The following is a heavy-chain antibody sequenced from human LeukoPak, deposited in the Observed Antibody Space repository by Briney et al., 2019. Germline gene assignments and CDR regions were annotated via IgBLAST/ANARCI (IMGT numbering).Heavy chain of an antibody. D-gene: IGHD2-2*01. V-gene: IGHV3-23*01. CDR2: ISGSGGST. Sequence: GSLRLSCAASGFTFSSYAMSWVRQAPGKGLEWVSAISGSGGSTYYADSVKGRFTISRDNSKNTLYLQMNSLRAEDTAVYYCAKDIIVVVPAAYYFDYWGQGTLVTVSS. J-gene: IGHJ4*02. CDR3: AKDIIVVVPAAYYFDY. CDR1: GFTFSSYA.